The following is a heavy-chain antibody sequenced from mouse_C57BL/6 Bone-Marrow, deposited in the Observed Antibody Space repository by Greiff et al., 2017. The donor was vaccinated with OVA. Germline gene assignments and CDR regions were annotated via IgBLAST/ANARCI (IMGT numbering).Heavy chain of an antibody. V-gene: IGHV1-50*01. CDR1: GYTFTSYW. D-gene: IGHD1-1*01. Sequence: VKLQQPGAELVKPGASVKLSCKASGYTFTSYWMQWVKQRPGQGLEWIGEIDPSDSYTNYNQKFKGKATLTVDTSSSTAYMQLSSLTSEDSAVYYCARWGLLRYFDYWGQGTTLTVSS. CDR2: IDPSDSYT. CDR3: ARWGLLRYFDY. J-gene: IGHJ2*01.